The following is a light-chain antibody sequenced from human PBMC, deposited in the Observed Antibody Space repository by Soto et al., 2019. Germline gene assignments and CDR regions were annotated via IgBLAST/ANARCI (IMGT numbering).Light chain of an antibody. CDR1: QTVSISD. J-gene: IGKJ2*01. Sequence: EIVLTQSPGTLSLSPGERATLSCRASQTVSISDLAWYQQKPGQAPSLLVYGASSRATGTPDRFRSSGSGTDFTLTISSLEHEDFAVYYCQQYGSSPRTFGQGTKVEIK. V-gene: IGKV3-20*01. CDR3: QQYGSSPRT. CDR2: GAS.